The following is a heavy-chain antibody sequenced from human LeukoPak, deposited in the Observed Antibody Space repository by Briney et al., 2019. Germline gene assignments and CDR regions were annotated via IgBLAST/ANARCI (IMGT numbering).Heavy chain of an antibody. J-gene: IGHJ2*01. CDR1: GGSISSYY. V-gene: IGHV4-4*07. CDR2: IHNSGST. CDR3: ARVRAMADLHWNFDI. Sequence: SETLSLTCTVSGGSISSYYWTWIRQPAGKGLEWIGRIHNSGSTTYNPSLKSRVTLSVDTSKSQFSLKLSSVTAADTAVYYCARVRAMADLHWNFDIWGRGTLVTVSS. D-gene: IGHD5-18*01.